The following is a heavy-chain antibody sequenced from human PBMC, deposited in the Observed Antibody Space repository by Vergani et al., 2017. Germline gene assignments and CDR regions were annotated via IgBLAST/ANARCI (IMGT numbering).Heavy chain of an antibody. Sequence: QVQLQESGPGLVKPSETLSLTCAVYGGSFSGYYWSWIRQPPGKGLEWIGEINHSGSTNYNPSLKSRVTISVDTSKNQFSLKLSSVTAADTAVYYCARGSGGYCSSTSCYHYYYGMDVWGQGTTVTVSS. CDR2: INHSGST. D-gene: IGHD2-2*01. J-gene: IGHJ6*02. CDR1: GGSFSGYY. V-gene: IGHV4-34*01. CDR3: ARGSGGYCSSTSCYHYYYGMDV.